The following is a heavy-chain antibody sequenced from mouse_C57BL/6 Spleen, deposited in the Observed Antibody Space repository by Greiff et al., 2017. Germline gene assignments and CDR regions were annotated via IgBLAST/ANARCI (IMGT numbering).Heavy chain of an antibody. J-gene: IGHJ4*01. V-gene: IGHV1-59*01. CDR2: IDPSDSYT. Sequence: QVQLKQPGAELVRPGTSVKLSCKASGYTFTSYWMHWVKQRPGQGLEWIGVIDPSDSYTNYNQKFKGKATLTVDTSSSTAYMQLSSLTSEDSAVYYCARHYSNYLYAMDYWGQGTSVTVSS. CDR3: ARHYSNYLYAMDY. D-gene: IGHD2-5*01. CDR1: GYTFTSYW.